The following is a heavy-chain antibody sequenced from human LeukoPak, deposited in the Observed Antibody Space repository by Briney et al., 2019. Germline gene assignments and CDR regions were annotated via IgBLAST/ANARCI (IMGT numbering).Heavy chain of an antibody. D-gene: IGHD1-26*01. Sequence: SETLSLTCTVSGGSISSYYWSWIRQPPGKGLEWIGYIYYSGSTNYNPSLKSRVTISVDTSKNQFSLKLSSVTAADTAVCYCARHAPGIVAGAFDIWGQGTMVTVSS. CDR1: GGSISSYY. J-gene: IGHJ3*02. CDR2: IYYSGST. CDR3: ARHAPGIVAGAFDI. V-gene: IGHV4-59*08.